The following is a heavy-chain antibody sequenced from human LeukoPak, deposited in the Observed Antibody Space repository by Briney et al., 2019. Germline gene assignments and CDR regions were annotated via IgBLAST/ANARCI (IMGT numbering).Heavy chain of an antibody. J-gene: IGHJ5*02. D-gene: IGHD6-13*01. V-gene: IGHV6-1*01. CDR1: GASVSSNSAA. CDR3: AREGSRDSSSWYWFDP. CDR2: TYYRSKWYN. Sequence: SQTLSLTCAISGASVSSNSAAWNWIRQSPSRGLEWLGRTYYRSKWYNDYAVSVKSRITINPDTSKNQFSLQLNSVTPEDTAVYYCAREGSRDSSSWYWFDPWGQGTLVTVSS.